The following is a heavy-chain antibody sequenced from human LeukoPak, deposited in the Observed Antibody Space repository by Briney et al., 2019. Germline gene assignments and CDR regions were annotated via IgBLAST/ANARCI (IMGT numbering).Heavy chain of an antibody. CDR3: ARGPISSGWYFWFDP. J-gene: IGHJ5*02. V-gene: IGHV1-8*01. CDR1: GYTFTSYD. D-gene: IGHD6-19*01. Sequence: GASVKVSCKASGYTFTSYDINWVRQATGQGLEWMGWMNPNSGNTGYAQKFQGRVTMTRNTSISTAYMELSSLRSEDTAVYYRARGPISSGWYFWFDPWGQGTLVTVSS. CDR2: MNPNSGNT.